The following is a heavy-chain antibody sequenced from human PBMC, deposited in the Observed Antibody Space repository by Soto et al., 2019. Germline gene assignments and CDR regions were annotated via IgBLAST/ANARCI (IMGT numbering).Heavy chain of an antibody. Sequence: ASVKVSCKASGGTFISYTISWVRQAPGQGLEWMGRIIPILGIANYAQKFQGRVTITAEKSTSTAYMELSSLRSEDTAVYYCARSGGPSGWIDYWGQGTLVTVSS. J-gene: IGHJ4*02. CDR1: GGTFISYT. CDR3: ARSGGPSGWIDY. D-gene: IGHD6-19*01. V-gene: IGHV1-69*02. CDR2: IIPILGIA.